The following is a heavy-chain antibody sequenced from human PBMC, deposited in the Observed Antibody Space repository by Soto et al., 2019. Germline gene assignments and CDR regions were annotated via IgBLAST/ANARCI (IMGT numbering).Heavy chain of an antibody. CDR1: GFTFSSYA. J-gene: IGHJ4*02. CDR2: MGSGGDT. Sequence: EVQLLESGGGLVQPGGSLRLFCAASGFTFSSYAMSWVRQAPGKGLEWVSGMGSGGDTYYADAVKGRFTISRDNSQKMLFLQMNSLRAEDTAVYYCAPGRQMVVNYLGQGTLVTVSS. CDR3: APGRQMVVNY. D-gene: IGHD6-13*01. V-gene: IGHV3-23*01.